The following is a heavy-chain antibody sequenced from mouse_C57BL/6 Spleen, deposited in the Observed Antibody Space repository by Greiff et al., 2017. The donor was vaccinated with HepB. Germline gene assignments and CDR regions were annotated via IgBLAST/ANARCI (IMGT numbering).Heavy chain of an antibody. CDR2: IDPISGGT. Sequence: VQLQQPGAELVKPGASVKLSCKASGYTFTSYWMHWVKQRPGRGLEWIGRIDPISGGTKYNEKFKSKATLTVDKPSSTAYMQLSSLTSEDSAVYYFARCLLYEGAWFAYWGQGTLVTVSA. CDR1: GYTFTSYW. D-gene: IGHD2-3*01. V-gene: IGHV1-72*01. J-gene: IGHJ3*01. CDR3: ARCLLYEGAWFAY.